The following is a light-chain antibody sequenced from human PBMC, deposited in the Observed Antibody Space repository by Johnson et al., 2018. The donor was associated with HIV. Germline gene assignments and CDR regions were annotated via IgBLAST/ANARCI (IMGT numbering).Light chain of an antibody. J-gene: IGLJ1*01. CDR1: NSNIGNNY. V-gene: IGLV1-51*02. Sequence: QLVLTQPPSVSAAPGQKVTISCSGSNSNIGNNYVSWYQQFPGTAPKVLIYENNKRPSGIPDRFSGSKSGTSATLGITGLQTGDEADDSCGTWDSSLSTSVFGTGTKVTVL. CDR3: GTWDSSLSTSV. CDR2: ENN.